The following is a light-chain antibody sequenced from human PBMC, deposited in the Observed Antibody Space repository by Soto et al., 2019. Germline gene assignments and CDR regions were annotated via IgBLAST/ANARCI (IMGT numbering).Light chain of an antibody. CDR1: SSNIGSNP. Sequence: QAVVTQPPSASGTPGLRVTFSCSGSSSNIGSNPVSWYQLLPGTAPKLLIYDNERPSGVPDRFSGSKSGTSASLAISGLQSGDEADYYCAAWDASLNGVVFGGGTKLTVL. V-gene: IGLV1-44*01. CDR3: AAWDASLNGVV. CDR2: DN. J-gene: IGLJ2*01.